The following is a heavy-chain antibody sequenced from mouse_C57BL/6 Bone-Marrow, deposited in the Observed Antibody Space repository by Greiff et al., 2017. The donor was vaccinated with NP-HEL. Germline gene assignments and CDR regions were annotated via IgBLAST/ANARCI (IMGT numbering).Heavy chain of an antibody. V-gene: IGHV14-4*01. CDR2: IDPENGDT. CDR1: GFNIKDDY. D-gene: IGHD2-1*01. J-gene: IGHJ3*01. CDR3: TTGKPPFAY. Sequence: VQLQQSGAELVRPGASVKLSCTASGFNIKDDYMHWVKQRPEQGLEWIGWIDPENGDTEYASKFQGKATITADTSSNTAYLQLSSLTSEDTAVYYCTTGKPPFAYWGQGTLVTVSA.